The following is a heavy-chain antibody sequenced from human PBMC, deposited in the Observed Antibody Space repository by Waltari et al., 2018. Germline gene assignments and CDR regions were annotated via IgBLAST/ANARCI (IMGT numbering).Heavy chain of an antibody. CDR1: GGSISSSSYY. V-gene: IGHV4-39*07. CDR3: ARVHSLPAAASIDY. Sequence: QLQLQESGPGLVKPSETLSLTCTVSGGSISSSSYYWGWIRQPPGKGLEWIGEINHSGSTNYNPSLKSRVTISVDTSKNQFSLKLSSVTAADTAVYYCARVHSLPAAASIDYWGQGTLVTVSS. D-gene: IGHD6-13*01. CDR2: INHSGST. J-gene: IGHJ4*02.